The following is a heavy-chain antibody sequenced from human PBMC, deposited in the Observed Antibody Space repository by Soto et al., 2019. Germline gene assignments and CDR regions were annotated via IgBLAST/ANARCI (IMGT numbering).Heavy chain of an antibody. CDR1: GFTFDDYA. J-gene: IGHJ4*02. CDR2: ISWNSGSI. Sequence: EVQLVESGGGLVQPGRSLRLSCAASGFTFDDYAMHWVRQAPGKGLEWVSRISWNSGSIGYADSVKGRFTISRDNAKNSLYLQMNSLRAEDTALYYCXXAXXSYGNFDYWGQGTLVTVSS. D-gene: IGHD5-18*01. CDR3: XXAXXSYGNFDY. V-gene: IGHV3-9*01.